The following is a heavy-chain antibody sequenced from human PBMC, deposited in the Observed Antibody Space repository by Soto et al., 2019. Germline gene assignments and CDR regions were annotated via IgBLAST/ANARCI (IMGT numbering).Heavy chain of an antibody. CDR3: ARGFYDARGYSAPFDS. V-gene: IGHV4-59*01. D-gene: IGHD3-22*01. CDR2: VYYTGST. CDR1: GGSISGYY. Sequence: SETLSLTCTVSGGSISGYYCNWIRQASGKGPKGIGYVYYTGSTNYNPSLESRVTMSTDTSKNQVSLELRFMTAADSALYYCARGFYDARGYSAPFDSWGQGTQVTVSS. J-gene: IGHJ4*02.